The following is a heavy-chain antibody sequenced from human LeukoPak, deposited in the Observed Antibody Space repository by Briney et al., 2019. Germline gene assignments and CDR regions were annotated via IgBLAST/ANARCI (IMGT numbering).Heavy chain of an antibody. CDR3: AREPYSSSWNNWFDP. D-gene: IGHD6-13*01. CDR2: IYTSGST. CDR1: GGSISSYY. J-gene: IGHJ5*02. V-gene: IGHV4-4*07. Sequence: SETLSLTCTVSGGSISSYYWSWIRQPAGKGLEWIGRIYTSGSTNYNPSLKSRVTMSVDTSKNQFSLKLSSVTAADTAVYYCAREPYSSSWNNWFDPWGQGTLVTVSS.